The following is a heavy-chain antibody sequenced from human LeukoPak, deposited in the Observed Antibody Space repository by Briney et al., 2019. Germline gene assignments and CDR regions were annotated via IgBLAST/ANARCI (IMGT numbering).Heavy chain of an antibody. CDR3: VRVWPPNAVDRGMTYSDFTALDV. CDR2: ISPYDGNT. Sequence: ASVKVSCKASNYTFASYGLSWVRQAPGQGLQWVGWISPYDGNTNYAQRFQARVTMSIDKSTRTVYMELRRLRLDDTAVYYCVRVWPPNAVDRGMTYSDFTALDVWGQGTTVIVSS. J-gene: IGHJ6*02. V-gene: IGHV1-18*01. CDR1: NYTFASYG. D-gene: IGHD1-20*01.